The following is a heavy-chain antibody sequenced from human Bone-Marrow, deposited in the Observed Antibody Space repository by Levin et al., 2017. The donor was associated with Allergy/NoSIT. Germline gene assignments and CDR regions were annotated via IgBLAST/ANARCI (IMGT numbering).Heavy chain of an antibody. CDR3: AGYDTSAYHSPFDY. CDR2: ISGSGGNT. J-gene: IGHJ4*02. D-gene: IGHD3-22*01. V-gene: IGHV3-23*01. Sequence: GESLKISCAASGFIFRNYAMNWVRQAPGKGLEWVSQISGSGGNTHYADSVKGRFTFSRDNSKNTLYLQMNSLRVEDTAVYYCAGYDTSAYHSPFDYWGQGTLVTVAS. CDR1: GFIFRNYA.